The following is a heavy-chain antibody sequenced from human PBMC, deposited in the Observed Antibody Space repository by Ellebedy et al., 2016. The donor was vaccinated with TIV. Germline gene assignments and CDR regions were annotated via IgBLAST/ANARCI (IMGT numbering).Heavy chain of an antibody. D-gene: IGHD6-13*01. V-gene: IGHV1-69*10. CDR3: ARDWIATDTSSRYGNSLDAFDI. CDR1: GATFSGSA. Sequence: ASVKVSCKASGATFSGSAISWVRQAPGQGLEWMGGIISILGTAHYAQKFQGRVTITADISTSTAYMELSSLRSDDTAMYYCARDWIATDTSSRYGNSLDAFDIWGQGTMVTVSS. CDR2: IISILGTA. J-gene: IGHJ3*02.